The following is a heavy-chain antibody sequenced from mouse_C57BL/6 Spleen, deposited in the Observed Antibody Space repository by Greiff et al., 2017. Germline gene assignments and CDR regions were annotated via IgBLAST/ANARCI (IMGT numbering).Heavy chain of an antibody. CDR2: IWSGGST. Sequence: QVQLQQSGPGLVQPSQSLSITCTVSGFSLTSYGVHWVRQSPGKGLEWLGVIWSGGSTDYNAAFISRLSISKDNSKSQVFFKMNSLQAEDTAIYYCARVTGNYFDYWGKGTTLTVSS. CDR1: GFSLTSYG. V-gene: IGHV2-2*01. D-gene: IGHD4-1*01. J-gene: IGHJ2*01. CDR3: ARVTGNYFDY.